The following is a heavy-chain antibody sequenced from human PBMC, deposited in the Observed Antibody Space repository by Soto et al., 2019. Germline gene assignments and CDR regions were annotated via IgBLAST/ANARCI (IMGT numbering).Heavy chain of an antibody. CDR1: GGSIGRYY. D-gene: IGHD3-22*01. CDR2: VSYSGAT. CDR3: ARDGQYDSGGYYRPFDH. V-gene: IGHV4-59*01. J-gene: IGHJ4*02. Sequence: GPGATSETLSLTCSVSGGSIGRYYWSWVRQAPGKGLEWIAYVSYSGATRYNPSLESRVTISVDTSKNQFSLRQNSVTAADTAVYYCARDGQYDSGGYYRPFDHWGQGTLVTVSS.